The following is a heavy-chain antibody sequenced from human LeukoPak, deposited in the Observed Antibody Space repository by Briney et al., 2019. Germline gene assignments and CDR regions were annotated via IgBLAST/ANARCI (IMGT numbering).Heavy chain of an antibody. J-gene: IGHJ1*01. D-gene: IGHD2-15*01. CDR3: ARGRYCSGGSFQGNLQH. CDR1: GYTFTGYS. Sequence: ASVKVSCKASGYTFTGYSMHWVRQAPGQGLEWMGWINPNSGGTNFAQKFQGRVTMTTDTSINTAYMELTRLTSDDTAVYYCARGRYCSGGSFQGNLQHWGQGTLVTVSS. CDR2: INPNSGGT. V-gene: IGHV1-2*02.